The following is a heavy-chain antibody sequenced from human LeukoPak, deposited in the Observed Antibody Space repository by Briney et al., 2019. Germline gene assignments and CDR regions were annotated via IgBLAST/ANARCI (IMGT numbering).Heavy chain of an antibody. D-gene: IGHD5-12*01. CDR2: ISINGDST. V-gene: IGHV3-64D*06. Sequence: PGGSLRLSCSASGTAFRTYAMHWVRQPPGKGLYYVSAISINGDSTYYADSVRGRFTISRDNSKNTLYLQMSSLRPDDTAVYYCVRTYDENPLGWFDPWGQGTLVTVSS. CDR1: GTAFRTYA. CDR3: VRTYDENPLGWFDP. J-gene: IGHJ5*02.